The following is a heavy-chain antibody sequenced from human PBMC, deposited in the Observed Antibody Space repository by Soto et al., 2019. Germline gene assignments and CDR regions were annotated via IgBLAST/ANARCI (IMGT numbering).Heavy chain of an antibody. CDR3: AHRRKRSVYDFWSGYFWDY. V-gene: IGHV2-5*02. CDR1: GFSLSTSGVG. Sequence: SGPTLVNPTQTLTLTCTFSGFSLSTSGVGVGWIRQPPGKALEWLALIYWDDDKRYSPSLKSRLTITKDTSKNQVVLTMTNMDPVDTATYYCAHRRKRSVYDFWSGYFWDYWGQGTLVTVSS. J-gene: IGHJ4*02. D-gene: IGHD3-3*01. CDR2: IYWDDDK.